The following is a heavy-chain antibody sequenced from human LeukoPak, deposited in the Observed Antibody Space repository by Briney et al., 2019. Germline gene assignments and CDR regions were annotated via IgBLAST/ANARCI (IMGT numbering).Heavy chain of an antibody. V-gene: IGHV3-53*01. J-gene: IGHJ2*01. Sequence: PGGSLRLSCAASGFTVSSNYMGWVRQAPGKGLEWVSVIYSGGDTYYADSVKGLFTISRDNSKNTLYLQMSSLRAEDTAVYYCAQLLDDNPIRWYFALWGRGTLVTVSS. CDR1: GFTVSSNY. D-gene: IGHD1-14*01. CDR2: IYSGGDT. CDR3: AQLLDDNPIRWYFAL.